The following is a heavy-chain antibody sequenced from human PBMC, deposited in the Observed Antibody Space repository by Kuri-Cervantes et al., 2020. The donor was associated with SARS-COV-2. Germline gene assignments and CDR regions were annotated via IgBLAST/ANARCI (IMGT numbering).Heavy chain of an antibody. CDR1: GDSFSSYS. CDR3: ARGDFTAGFY. D-gene: IGHD2-15*01. Sequence: ASVKVSCKASGDSFSSYSCNWVRQAPGQGLEWMGWISHYSGNTDYAQRVQDRVILTRDTSTSTAYMELRSLTSDDTAVYYCARGDFTAGFYWGQGTKVTVSS. CDR2: ISHYSGNT. J-gene: IGHJ4*02. V-gene: IGHV1-18*01.